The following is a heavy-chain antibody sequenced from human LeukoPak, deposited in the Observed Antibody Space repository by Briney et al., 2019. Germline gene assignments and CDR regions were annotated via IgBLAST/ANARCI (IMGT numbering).Heavy chain of an antibody. J-gene: IGHJ6*04. V-gene: IGHV3-30*19. Sequence: GGSLRLSCAASGFTFSSYGMHWVRQAPGKGLEWVAVISYDGSNKYYADSVKGRFTISRDNSKNTLYLQMNSLRAEDTAVYYCARDLAAAGDYYYYGMDVWGKGTTVTVSS. D-gene: IGHD6-13*01. CDR1: GFTFSSYG. CDR3: ARDLAAAGDYYYYGMDV. CDR2: ISYDGSNK.